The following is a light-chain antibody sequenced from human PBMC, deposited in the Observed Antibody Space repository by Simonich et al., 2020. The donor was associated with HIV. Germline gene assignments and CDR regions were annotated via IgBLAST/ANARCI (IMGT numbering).Light chain of an antibody. CDR1: QSVSSY. J-gene: IGKJ1*01. CDR2: GAS. V-gene: IGKV3-15*01. Sequence: EIVMTQSPATLSMSPGERATLSCRARQSVSSYLAWYQHKPSQAPRLLSYGASTRATGIPARFSGSGSGTEFTLTISSLQSEDFAVYYCQQYDTWWTFGQGTKVEIK. CDR3: QQYDTWWT.